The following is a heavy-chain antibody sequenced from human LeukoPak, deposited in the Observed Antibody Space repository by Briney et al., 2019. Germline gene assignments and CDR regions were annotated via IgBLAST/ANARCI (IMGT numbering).Heavy chain of an antibody. V-gene: IGHV3-66*01. CDR2: IYSGSTT. CDR3: ATIAVTGGYFYC. J-gene: IGHJ4*02. Sequence: GGSLRLSCAASGFTVSSKYMGWVRQAPGKGLEWVSVIYSGSTTYYPDSVKGRFTISRDDSKNTLYLQMNSLRAEDTAVYYCATIAVTGGYFYCWGQGTLVAVSS. D-gene: IGHD6-19*01. CDR1: GFTVSSKY.